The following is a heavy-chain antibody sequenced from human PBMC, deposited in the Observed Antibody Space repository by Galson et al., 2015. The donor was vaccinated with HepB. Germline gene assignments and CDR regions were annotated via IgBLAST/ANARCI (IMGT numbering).Heavy chain of an antibody. Sequence: SVKVSCKASGYTFTGYYMHWVRQAPGQGLEWMGRINPNSGGTNYAQKFQGRVTMTRDTSISTAYMELSRLRSDDTAVYYCASPRGFCSGGSCFGFDPWGQGTLVTVSS. J-gene: IGHJ5*02. CDR2: INPNSGGT. CDR3: ASPRGFCSGGSCFGFDP. CDR1: GYTFTGYY. D-gene: IGHD2-15*01. V-gene: IGHV1-2*06.